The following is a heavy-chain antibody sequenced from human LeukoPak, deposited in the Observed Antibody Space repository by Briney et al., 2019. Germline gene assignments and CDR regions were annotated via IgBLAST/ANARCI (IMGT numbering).Heavy chain of an antibody. D-gene: IGHD3-16*01. CDR2: ISGSGGDT. CDR3: ARDMNPTVFDF. CDR1: GFTFSKSA. J-gene: IGHJ4*02. Sequence: GGSLRLSCAASGFTFSKSAMSWVRQPPGKGLEWVSAISGSGGDTYYADSVKGRFTISRDNSKNTLYLQMNSLRAEDTAVYYCARDMNPTVFDFWGQGTLVTVSS. V-gene: IGHV3-23*01.